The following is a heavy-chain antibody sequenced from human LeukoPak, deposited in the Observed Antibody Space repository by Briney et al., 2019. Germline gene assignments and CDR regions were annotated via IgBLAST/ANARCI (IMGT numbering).Heavy chain of an antibody. V-gene: IGHV4-61*08. Sequence: PSETLSLTCTVSGGSISSGGYYWSWIRQPPGKGLEWIGYVYYSGSTNYNPSLKSRVTISVDTSKNQFSLKLSSVTAADTAVYYWARGRLWSYPWGQATLFNGFS. CDR2: VYYSGST. J-gene: IGHJ5*02. CDR3: ARGRLWSYP. CDR1: GGSISSGGYY.